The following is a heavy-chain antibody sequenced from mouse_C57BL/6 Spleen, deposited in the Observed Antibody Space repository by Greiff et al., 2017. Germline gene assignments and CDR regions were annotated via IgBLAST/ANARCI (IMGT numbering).Heavy chain of an antibody. CDR3: ARKGHYGSSSYAMDY. CDR2: IWSGGST. Sequence: VQGVESGPGLVQPSQRLSITCTVSGFSLTSYGVHWVRQSPGKGLEWLGVIWSGGSTDYNAAFISRLSISKDNSKSQVFFKMNSLQADDTAIYYCARKGHYGSSSYAMDYWGQGTSVTVSS. D-gene: IGHD1-1*01. CDR1: GFSLTSYG. V-gene: IGHV2-2*01. J-gene: IGHJ4*01.